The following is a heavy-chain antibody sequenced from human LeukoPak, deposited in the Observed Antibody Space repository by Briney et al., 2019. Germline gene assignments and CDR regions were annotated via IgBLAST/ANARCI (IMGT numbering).Heavy chain of an antibody. CDR2: ISGSSSYI. CDR3: ARDGASGSYYSLLNYYYYYMDV. CDR1: GFTFSSDS. J-gene: IGHJ6*03. Sequence: PGGPLRLSCAASGFTFSSDSMNWVRQAPGKGLEWVSSISGSSSYIYYADSVKGRFTISRDNAKNSLYLQMNSLRAEDTAVYYCARDGASGSYYSLLNYYYYYMDVWGKGTTVTVSS. V-gene: IGHV3-21*01. D-gene: IGHD1-26*01.